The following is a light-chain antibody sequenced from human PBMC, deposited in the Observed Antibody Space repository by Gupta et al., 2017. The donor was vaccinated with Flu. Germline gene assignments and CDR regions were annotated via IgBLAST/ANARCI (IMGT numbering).Light chain of an antibody. J-gene: IGLJ1*01. CDR3: CSYAGSNTFV. CDR1: SSDIGTYNL. Sequence: QSALTQPASVSGSPGQSITISCPGTSSDIGTYNLVSWYQQSPGEAPKLIIYEATKRPSGVSNRFSGSNSGITASLTISGLQSEDEAHYYCCSYAGSNTFVFGSGTKVNVL. V-gene: IGLV2-23*01. CDR2: EAT.